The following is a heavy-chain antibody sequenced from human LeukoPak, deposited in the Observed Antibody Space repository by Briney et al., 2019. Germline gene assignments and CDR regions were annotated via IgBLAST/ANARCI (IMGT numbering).Heavy chain of an antibody. J-gene: IGHJ4*02. CDR3: ARRRYSRSWYRAPTQTHFDY. V-gene: IGHV3-11*01. D-gene: IGHD6-13*01. Sequence: WGSLSLTCAASGFTFSDYYLSWIRQGQGQGLEWVSNISSSCSTIYYADSVKGRFTISRDNAKNSLYLQMNSLRAEDTALYYCARRRYSRSWYRAPTQTHFDYWGQGTLVTVSS. CDR2: ISSSCSTI. CDR1: GFTFSDYY.